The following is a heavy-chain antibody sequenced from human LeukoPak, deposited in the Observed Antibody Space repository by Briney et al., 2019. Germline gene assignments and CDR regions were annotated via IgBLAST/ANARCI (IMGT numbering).Heavy chain of an antibody. V-gene: IGHV3-9*01. J-gene: IGHJ4*02. CDR3: AKDIVGATGGFDY. CDR1: GSTFDDYA. CDR2: ISWNSGSI. D-gene: IGHD1-26*01. Sequence: PGGSLRLSCAASGSTFDDYAMHWVRQAPGKGLEWVSGISWNSGSIGYADSVKGRFTISRDNAKNSLYLQMNSLRAEDTALYYCAKDIVGATGGFDYWGQGTLVTVSS.